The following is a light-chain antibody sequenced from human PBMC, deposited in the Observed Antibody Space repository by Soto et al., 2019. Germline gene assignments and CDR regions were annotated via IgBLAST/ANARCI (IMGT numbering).Light chain of an antibody. CDR3: KSYDRSLSGRGGV. Sequence: QSVLTQPPSVSGAPGQRFTISCTGSSSNIGAGYDVHWYQQLPGTAPKLLIYGKSNRPSGVPDRFSGPKSGTSASLGITGLEAEDEANYYCKSYDRSLSGRGGVFGGGTKLTVL. J-gene: IGLJ2*01. CDR1: SSNIGAGYD. V-gene: IGLV1-40*01. CDR2: GKS.